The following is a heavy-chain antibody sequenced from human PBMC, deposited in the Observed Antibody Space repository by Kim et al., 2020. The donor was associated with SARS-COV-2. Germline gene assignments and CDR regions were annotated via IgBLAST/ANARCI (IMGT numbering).Heavy chain of an antibody. CDR2: INHSGST. Sequence: SETLSLTCAVYGGSFVGYYWAWIRQPPGKGLEWIGEINHSGSTNYNPSLKSLFTISVDTSKKQVSLNVSSVTAADTAVYYCARVRRSFQGISRTTWFDPWGQGTLVTVSS. D-gene: IGHD2-15*01. J-gene: IGHJ5*02. V-gene: IGHV4-34*01. CDR1: GGSFVGYY. CDR3: ARVRRSFQGISRTTWFDP.